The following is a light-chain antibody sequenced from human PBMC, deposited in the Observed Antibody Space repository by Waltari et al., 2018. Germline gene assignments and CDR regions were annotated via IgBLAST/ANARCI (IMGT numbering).Light chain of an antibody. V-gene: IGKV3-20*01. Sequence: EIVLTQSPGTLSLSPGERDTLSCRAGQSVSRTLAWYQQKPGQAPRLLIYGASTRATGIPERFSGGGSGTDFSLTISRLEPEDFAVYYCQHYVRLPVTFGQGTKVEIK. CDR1: QSVSRT. CDR3: QHYVRLPVT. J-gene: IGKJ1*01. CDR2: GAS.